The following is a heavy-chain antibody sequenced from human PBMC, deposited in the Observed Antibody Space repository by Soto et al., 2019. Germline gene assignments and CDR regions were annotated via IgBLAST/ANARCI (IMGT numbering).Heavy chain of an antibody. D-gene: IGHD3-10*01. CDR1: GFTFSNAW. CDR3: LTGFGLRSWSAFDN. CDR2: VKTETDGGTT. J-gene: IGHJ3*02. V-gene: IGHV3-15*01. Sequence: GGSLRLSCAASGFTFSNAWMTWVRQAPGKGLEWVGRVKTETDGGTTDYAAPVKSRFTISRDDSKNTLYLQMNSLTTEDTAVYYCLTGFGLRSWSAFDNWGQGTMVTVSS.